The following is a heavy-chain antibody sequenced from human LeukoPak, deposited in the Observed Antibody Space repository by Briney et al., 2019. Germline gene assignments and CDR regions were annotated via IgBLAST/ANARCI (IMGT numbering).Heavy chain of an antibody. CDR1: GFTFSDYY. Sequence: GGSLRLSCAASGFTFSDYYMSWIRQAPGKGLEWVSYISSSGSTIYYADSVKGRFTISRDNAKNTLYPQLNSLRAEDTAVYYCAREGSGRTAYNDGLDVWGQGTMVTVSS. CDR3: AREGSGRTAYNDGLDV. V-gene: IGHV3-11*01. J-gene: IGHJ3*01. CDR2: ISSSGSTI. D-gene: IGHD3-10*01.